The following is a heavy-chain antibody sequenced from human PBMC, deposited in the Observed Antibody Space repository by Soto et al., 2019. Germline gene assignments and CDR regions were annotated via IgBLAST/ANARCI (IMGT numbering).Heavy chain of an antibody. D-gene: IGHD3-9*01. CDR3: ASYHFLDLWTGSRHYMDV. CDR2: INHSGTA. J-gene: IGHJ6*03. V-gene: IGHV4-34*02. CDR1: GGSLSGYY. Sequence: QVHLEQWGAGLLNPSETLSLTCAVYGGSLSGYYWSWVRQSPGKGLGWLGEINHSGTANYNPSLKTRVTISADASKHQFSLRLTSVTAADSAIYYCASYHFLDLWTGSRHYMDVWSRGTPVTVSS.